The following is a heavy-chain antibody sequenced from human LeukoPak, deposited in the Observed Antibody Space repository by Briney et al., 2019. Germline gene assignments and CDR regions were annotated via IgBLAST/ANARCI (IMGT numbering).Heavy chain of an antibody. J-gene: IGHJ5*02. D-gene: IGHD6-19*01. CDR3: ARDVGGGWTNNYFDP. Sequence: ASVKVSCKPSGYTFTASYIHWLRQAPGQGPESMGWINPDTGGRNYAEKFRDRVTMTSDTSSSTAYMELSSLRSDDTAIYYCARDVGGGWTNNYFDPWGQGTLVTVSS. V-gene: IGHV1-2*02. CDR2: INPDTGGR. CDR1: GYTFTASY.